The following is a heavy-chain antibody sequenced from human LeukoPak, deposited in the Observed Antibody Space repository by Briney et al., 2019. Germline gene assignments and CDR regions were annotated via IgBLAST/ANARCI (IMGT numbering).Heavy chain of an antibody. CDR3: ATSGYDVFDY. CDR2: ISYDGSNK. CDR1: GFTFSSYG. D-gene: IGHD5-12*01. J-gene: IGHJ4*02. Sequence: GGSLRLSCAASGFTFSSYGMHWVRQAPGKGLEWVAVISYDGSNKYYADSVKGRFTISRDNSKNTLYLQMNSLRAEDTAVYYCATSGYDVFDYWGQGTLVTVSS. V-gene: IGHV3-30*03.